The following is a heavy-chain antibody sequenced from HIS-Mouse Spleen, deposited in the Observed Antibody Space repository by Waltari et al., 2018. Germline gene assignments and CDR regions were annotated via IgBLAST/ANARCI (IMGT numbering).Heavy chain of an antibody. CDR2: INHSGST. J-gene: IGHJ4*02. CDR3: ARMGPASGSYGDY. Sequence: QVQLQQWGAGLLKPSETLSLTCAVYGGSFSGYYGSRSRPPPVKGLEWIGEINHSGSTNYNPSLKSRVTISVDTSKNQFSLKLSSVTAADTAVYYCARMGPASGSYGDYWGQGTLVTVSS. V-gene: IGHV4-34*01. D-gene: IGHD1-26*01. CDR1: GGSFSGYY.